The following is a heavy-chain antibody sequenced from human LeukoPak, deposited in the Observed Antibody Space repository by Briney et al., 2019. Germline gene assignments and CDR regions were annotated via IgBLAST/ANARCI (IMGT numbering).Heavy chain of an antibody. Sequence: GGSLRLSCAASGFTFTYYAMSWVRQAPGKGLEWVSGVSINGGSTDYADSVKGRFTISRDNSKNTLYLQMNNLRAEDTAVYFCATNWGIGAAVPFDSWGQGTLITVSS. D-gene: IGHD6-13*01. CDR1: GFTFTYYA. CDR2: VSINGGST. V-gene: IGHV3-23*01. CDR3: ATNWGIGAAVPFDS. J-gene: IGHJ4*02.